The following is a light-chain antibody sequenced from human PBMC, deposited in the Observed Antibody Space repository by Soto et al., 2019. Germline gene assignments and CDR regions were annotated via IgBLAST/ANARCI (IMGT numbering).Light chain of an antibody. V-gene: IGKV1-5*01. CDR2: DVA. CDR3: QQYDSYPLT. CDR1: QSISNW. Sequence: DIPMTQSPSTLSAFVGDRVTITCRASQSISNWLAWYQEKPGKAPNVLIFDVAKLQSGVPSRFSGSGSGTEFTLTISSLQPDDFATYYCQQYDSYPLTFGGGTKVEMK. J-gene: IGKJ4*01.